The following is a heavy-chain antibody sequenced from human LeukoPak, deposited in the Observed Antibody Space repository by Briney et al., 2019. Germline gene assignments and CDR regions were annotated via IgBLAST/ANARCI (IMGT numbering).Heavy chain of an antibody. CDR2: ISGNGGGT. J-gene: IGHJ4*02. D-gene: IGHD6-6*01. CDR3: AKDSGAGRPFDY. V-gene: IGHV3-23*01. CDR1: GFTFSSYA. Sequence: GGSLRLSCAASGFTFSSYAMSWVRQAPGKGLEWVSAISGNGGGTHYADSVKGRFTISRDNSKNTLSLQMNSLRAEDTAVYFCAKDSGAGRPFDYWGQGTLVTVSS.